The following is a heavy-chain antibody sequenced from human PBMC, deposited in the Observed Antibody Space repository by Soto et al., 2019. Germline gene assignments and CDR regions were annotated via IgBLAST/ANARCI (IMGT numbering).Heavy chain of an antibody. CDR3: AREQSFPDYYHYYYGMDV. Sequence: GGSLRLSCAASGSTVTSNYMTWVRQAPGKGLEWVSIIYSNGRTYYADSVKGRFTISRDKSMNTLFLQMNSLRVEDTAVYYCAREQSFPDYYHYYYGMDVWGQGTTVTVSS. CDR2: IYSNGRT. J-gene: IGHJ6*02. D-gene: IGHD3-10*01. V-gene: IGHV3-53*01. CDR1: GSTVTSNY.